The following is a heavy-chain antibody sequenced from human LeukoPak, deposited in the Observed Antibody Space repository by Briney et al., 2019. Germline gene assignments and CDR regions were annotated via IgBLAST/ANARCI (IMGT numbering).Heavy chain of an antibody. D-gene: IGHD3-3*01. CDR1: GGSISSYY. V-gene: IGHV4-59*01. CDR2: IYYSGST. J-gene: IGHJ3*02. CDR3: ARTQGYDFWSGYDDAFAI. Sequence: IPSETLSLTCTVSGGSISSYYWSWIRQPPGEGLEWIGYIYYSGSTNYNPSLKSRVTISVDTSKNQFSLKLSSVTAADTAVYYCARTQGYDFWSGYDDAFAIWGQGTMVTVSS.